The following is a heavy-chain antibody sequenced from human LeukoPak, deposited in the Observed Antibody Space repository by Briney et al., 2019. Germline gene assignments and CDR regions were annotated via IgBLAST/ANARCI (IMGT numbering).Heavy chain of an antibody. CDR3: AREELSYYDSSGYYYFDY. Sequence: VASVKVSCKASGYTFTSYYMHWVRQAPGQGLEWMGIINPSGGSTSYAQKFQGRVTMTGDTSTSTVYMELSSLRSEDTAVYYCAREELSYYDSSGYYYFDYWGQGTLVTVSS. D-gene: IGHD3-22*01. V-gene: IGHV1-46*01. J-gene: IGHJ4*02. CDR1: GYTFTSYY. CDR2: INPSGGST.